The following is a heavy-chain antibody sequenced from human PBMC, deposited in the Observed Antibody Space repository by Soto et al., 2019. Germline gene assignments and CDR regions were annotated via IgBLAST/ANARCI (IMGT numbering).Heavy chain of an antibody. Sequence: ASVKVSCKASGYTFTSYYMHWVRQAPGQGLEWMGIINPSGGSTSYAQKFQGRVTMTRDTSTSTVYMKLSSVTAADTAVYYCARFRGQLLWFGSGEGWFDPWGQGTLVTVSS. D-gene: IGHD3-10*01. CDR2: INPSGGST. V-gene: IGHV1-46*01. CDR3: ARFRGQLLWFGSGEGWFDP. J-gene: IGHJ5*02. CDR1: GYTFTSYY.